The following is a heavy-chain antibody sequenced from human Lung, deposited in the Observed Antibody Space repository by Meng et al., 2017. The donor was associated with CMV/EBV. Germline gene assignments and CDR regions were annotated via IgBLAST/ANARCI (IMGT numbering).Heavy chain of an antibody. CDR2: IKSKTDGGTT. D-gene: IGHD2/OR15-2a*01. CDR1: GFTFSNAW. J-gene: IGHJ6*02. Sequence: GESLKISCAASGFTFSNAWMSWVRQAPGKGLEWVGRIKSKTDGGTTDYAAPVKGRFTIPRDDSKNTLYLQMNSLKTEDTAVYYCTTEEYFSYYYGMDVWGQGTTVTVSS. CDR3: TTEEYFSYYYGMDV. V-gene: IGHV3-15*01.